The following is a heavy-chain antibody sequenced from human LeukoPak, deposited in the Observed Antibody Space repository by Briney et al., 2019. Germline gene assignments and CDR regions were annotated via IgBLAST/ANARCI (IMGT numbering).Heavy chain of an antibody. CDR2: INPNSGGT. CDR1: GYAFTGYY. Sequence: ASVKVFCKASGYAFTGYYVHWVRQAPGQGLEWMGWINPNSGGTNYAQKFQGRVTMTRDTSISTAYMELSRLRSDDTAVYCCARARAAAADDYWGQGTLVTVSS. D-gene: IGHD6-13*01. V-gene: IGHV1-2*02. CDR3: ARARAAAADDY. J-gene: IGHJ4*02.